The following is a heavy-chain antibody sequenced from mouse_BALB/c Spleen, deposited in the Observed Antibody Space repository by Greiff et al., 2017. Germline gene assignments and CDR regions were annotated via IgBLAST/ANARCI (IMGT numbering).Heavy chain of an antibody. Sequence: PGASVKMSCKASGYTFTSYTMHWVKQRPGQGLEWIGYINPSSGYTEYNQKFKDKTTLTADKSSSTAYMQLSSLTSEDSAVYYCARYYGSSPWFAYWGQGTLVTVSA. CDR3: ARYYGSSPWFAY. V-gene: IGHV1-4*02. D-gene: IGHD1-1*01. J-gene: IGHJ3*01. CDR2: INPSSGYT. CDR1: GYTFTSYT.